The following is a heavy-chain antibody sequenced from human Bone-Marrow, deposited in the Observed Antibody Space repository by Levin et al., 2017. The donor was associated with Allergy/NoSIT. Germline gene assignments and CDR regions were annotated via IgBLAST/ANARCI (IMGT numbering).Heavy chain of an antibody. D-gene: IGHD3-16*01. CDR1: GFIFSRYR. CDR3: TREEYDPRDY. J-gene: IGHJ4*02. Sequence: GGSLRLSCVGSGFIFSRYRMNWVRQAPGKGLEWVALIGTTSGHIYYAESVKDRFTISRDDAKNSVYLQMNSLRDADAAVYYCTREEYDPRDYWGQGTQVIVSS. CDR2: IGTTSGHI. V-gene: IGHV3-21*01.